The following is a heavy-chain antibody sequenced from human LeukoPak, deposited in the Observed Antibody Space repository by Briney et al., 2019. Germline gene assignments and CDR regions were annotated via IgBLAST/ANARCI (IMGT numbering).Heavy chain of an antibody. V-gene: IGHV3-23*01. D-gene: IGHD6-13*01. Sequence: GGSLRLSCAASVFTFSSYAMSCVRQSPGKGLEWVSGISGSGDSTYSAGSVKGRLTISRDNSMNTLYLQMNSLRAEDTAVYYCAKNYDSSSWSVFDYWGQGTLVTVSS. J-gene: IGHJ4*02. CDR3: AKNYDSSSWSVFDY. CDR2: ISGSGDST. CDR1: VFTFSSYA.